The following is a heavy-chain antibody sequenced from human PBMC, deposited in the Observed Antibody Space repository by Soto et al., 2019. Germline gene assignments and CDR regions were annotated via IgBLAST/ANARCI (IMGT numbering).Heavy chain of an antibody. Sequence: EVQLVESGGGLVQPGGSLRLSCAASGFTFSSYDMHWVRQPPGQGLEWVSAIGPAGDTYYPGSVQGRFTISRDYAKNSLYLQVNTLRAEDSAIYYCATGGWGSSWYEGGSRIDYWGQGTLVTVSS. V-gene: IGHV3-13*01. J-gene: IGHJ4*02. CDR1: GFTFSSYD. D-gene: IGHD6-13*01. CDR2: IGPAGDT. CDR3: ATGGWGSSWYEGGSRIDY.